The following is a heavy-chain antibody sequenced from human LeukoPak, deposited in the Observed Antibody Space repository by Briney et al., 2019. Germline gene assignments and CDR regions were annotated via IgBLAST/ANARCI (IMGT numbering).Heavy chain of an antibody. V-gene: IGHV4-30-4*01. D-gene: IGHD3-16*02. Sequence: PSQTLSLTCTVSGGSISCGDYYWGWIRQPPGKGLKWIGYIFYSGNTYYNPSLKSRVPISVDTSKNRFSLKLSSVTAADTAVYYCARVAHPNRYDYVWGSYLALYYYYGMDVWGQGTTVTVSS. J-gene: IGHJ6*02. CDR2: IFYSGNT. CDR1: GGSISCGDYY. CDR3: ARVAHPNRYDYVWGSYLALYYYYGMDV.